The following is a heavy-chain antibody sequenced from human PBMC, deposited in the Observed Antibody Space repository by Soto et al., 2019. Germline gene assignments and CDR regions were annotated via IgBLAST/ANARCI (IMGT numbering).Heavy chain of an antibody. Sequence: SETLSLTCAVSGGSISSSNWWSWVSQPPGKGLERIGEIYHSGSTNYNPSLKSRVTISVDKSKNQFSLKLSSVTAADTAVYYCASGHPKGWYSSSWAFDYWGQGTLVT. CDR3: ASGHPKGWYSSSWAFDY. V-gene: IGHV4-4*02. J-gene: IGHJ4*02. CDR2: IYHSGST. CDR1: GGSISSSNW. D-gene: IGHD6-6*01.